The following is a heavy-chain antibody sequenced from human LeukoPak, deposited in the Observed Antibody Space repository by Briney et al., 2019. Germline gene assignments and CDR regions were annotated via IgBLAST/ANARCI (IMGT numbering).Heavy chain of an antibody. CDR2: ISENGGRT. Sequence: PGGSLRLSCAASGFTLSSYWMHWVRQAPGKGLEYVSAISENGGRTYYANSLKGRFTNSRDNSKNTLYLQMDSLRAEDMAVYYCARDRVGGWAFDIWGQGTMVTVSS. D-gene: IGHD3-16*01. CDR3: ARDRVGGWAFDI. V-gene: IGHV3-64*01. J-gene: IGHJ3*02. CDR1: GFTLSSYW.